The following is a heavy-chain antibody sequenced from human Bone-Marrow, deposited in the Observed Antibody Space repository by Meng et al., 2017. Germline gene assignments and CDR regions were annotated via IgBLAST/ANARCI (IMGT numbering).Heavy chain of an antibody. CDR1: GYTFTRYS. CDR3: ARDPGTTGTGFDT. Sequence: QVQLVQSGSELKKPGASVKICCKASGYTFTRYSINWVRQAPGQGLEWIGWITTNTRNPTYAQGFTGRFVFSLDTSVSTAYLQINSLKAEDTALYYCARDPGTTGTGFDTWGQGTLVTVSS. V-gene: IGHV7-4-1*02. J-gene: IGHJ5*02. CDR2: ITTNTRNP. D-gene: IGHD1-1*01.